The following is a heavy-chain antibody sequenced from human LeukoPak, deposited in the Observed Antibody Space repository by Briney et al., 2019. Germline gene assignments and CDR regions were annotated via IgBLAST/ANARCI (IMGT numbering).Heavy chain of an antibody. CDR3: ARDAGTGYSYGFAPFDY. CDR2: IYYSGST. J-gene: IGHJ4*02. D-gene: IGHD5-18*01. CDR1: GGSVSSYY. Sequence: KPSETLSLTCTVSGGSVSSYYWSWIRQPPGKGLEWIGYIYYSGSTNYNPSLKSRLTISVDTSKNQFSLRLSSVTAADTAVYYCARDAGTGYSYGFAPFDYWGQGTLVTVSS. V-gene: IGHV4-59*02.